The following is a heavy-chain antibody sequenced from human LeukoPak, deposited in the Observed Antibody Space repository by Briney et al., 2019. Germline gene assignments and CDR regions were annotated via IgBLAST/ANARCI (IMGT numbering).Heavy chain of an antibody. V-gene: IGHV4-59*08. CDR2: ISHSGNT. J-gene: IGHJ4*02. CDR1: GASINSYY. Sequence: SETLSLTCTVSGASINSYYWSWLRQPPGKGLEWVACISHSGNTNYNPSLKTRVTISADTSKSQISLKLTSVTAADTATYYCARHYSTDPFDYWGQGTPVTVSS. CDR3: ARHYSTDPFDY. D-gene: IGHD4-11*01.